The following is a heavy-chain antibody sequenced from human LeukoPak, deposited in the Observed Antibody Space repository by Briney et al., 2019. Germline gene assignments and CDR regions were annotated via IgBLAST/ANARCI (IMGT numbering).Heavy chain of an antibody. Sequence: SETLSLTCTVSGGSITPYYWTWIRQPPGKGLEWIGYIYYSGSTNYNPSLKSRVTISVDTSKNQFSLKLSSVTAADTAVYYCARDTTIEYSSSSLVYWGQGTLVTVSS. J-gene: IGHJ4*02. CDR2: IYYSGST. CDR1: GGSITPYY. D-gene: IGHD6-6*01. CDR3: ARDTTIEYSSSSLVY. V-gene: IGHV4-59*01.